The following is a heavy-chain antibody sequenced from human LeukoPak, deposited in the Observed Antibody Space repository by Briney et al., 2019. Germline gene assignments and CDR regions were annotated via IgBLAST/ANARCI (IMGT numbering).Heavy chain of an antibody. V-gene: IGHV3-21*01. D-gene: IGHD6-13*01. Sequence: GGSLRLSSAASGFTFSSYSMNWVRQAPGKGLEWVSSISSSSSYIYYADSVKGRFTISRDNAKNSLYLQMNSLRAEDTAVYYCASLSSSWPTAWGQGTLVTVSS. CDR3: ASLSSSWPTA. CDR2: ISSSSSYI. J-gene: IGHJ5*02. CDR1: GFTFSSYS.